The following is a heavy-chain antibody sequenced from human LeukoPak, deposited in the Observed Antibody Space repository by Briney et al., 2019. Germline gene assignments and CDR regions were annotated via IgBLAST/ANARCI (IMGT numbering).Heavy chain of an antibody. CDR3: ARSTRAADGTGPYCSDS. D-gene: IGHD6-13*01. V-gene: IGHV4-59*01. CDR1: GGSISSFY. J-gene: IGHJ4*02. CDR2: IYYSGSA. Sequence: SETLSLTCTVSGGSISSFYWSWIRQPPGKGLEWIGYIYYSGSAKYNPSVKSRVAISVDTSRNQFSLKLSSVTAADAAVYYCARSTRAADGTGPYCSDSWGLGTLVTVSS.